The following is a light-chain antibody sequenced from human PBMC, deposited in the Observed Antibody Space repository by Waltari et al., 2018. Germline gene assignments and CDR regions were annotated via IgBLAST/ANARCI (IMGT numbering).Light chain of an antibody. Sequence: SCRASQGVSKYLAWYQQKPGQAPRLLIYDASTRATGIPDRFSGSGSGTDFSLTISRLEPEDFAVYYCQKYESLPATFGQGTKVEIK. J-gene: IGKJ1*01. CDR2: DAS. V-gene: IGKV3-20*01. CDR1: QGVSKY. CDR3: QKYESLPAT.